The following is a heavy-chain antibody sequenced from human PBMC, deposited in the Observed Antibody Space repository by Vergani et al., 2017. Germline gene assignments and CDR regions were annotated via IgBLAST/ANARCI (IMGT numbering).Heavy chain of an antibody. Sequence: EVQLLESGGGLVQPGGSRRLSCAGAGFTFDTYTMAYVRQAPGKGLEWVATISSGGGDIFYADSVKGLFTISRDNSNNTLFLQMNSLKDEDTAVYYCTTAWGLYYLHGEYFQYWGRGTLVTVSS. D-gene: IGHD3-10*01. CDR2: ISSGGGDI. J-gene: IGHJ1*01. CDR1: GFTFDTYT. CDR3: TTAWGLYYLHGEYFQY. V-gene: IGHV3-23*01.